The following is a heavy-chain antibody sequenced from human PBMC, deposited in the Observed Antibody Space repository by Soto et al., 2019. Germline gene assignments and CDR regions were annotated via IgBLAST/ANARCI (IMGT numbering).Heavy chain of an antibody. V-gene: IGHV1-18*01. Sequence: ASVKVSCKASGYTFTSYGISWVRQAPGQGLERMGWISAYNGNTNYAQKLQGRVTMTTDTSTSTAYMELRSLRSDDTAVYYCARGLYDFWSGYYWPYYYYGMDVWGQGTTVTVSS. CDR3: ARGLYDFWSGYYWPYYYYGMDV. J-gene: IGHJ6*02. CDR2: ISAYNGNT. D-gene: IGHD3-3*01. CDR1: GYTFTSYG.